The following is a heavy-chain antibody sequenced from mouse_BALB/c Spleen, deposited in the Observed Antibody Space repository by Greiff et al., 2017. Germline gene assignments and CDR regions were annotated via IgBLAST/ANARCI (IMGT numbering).Heavy chain of an antibody. Sequence: VQLKESGPSLVQPSQSLSITCTVSGFSLTSYGVHWVRQSPGKGLEWLGVIWRGGSTDYNAAFMSRLSITKDNSKSQVFFKMNSLQADDTAIYYCAKKGGNYGSSGAMDYWGQGTSVTVSS. CDR1: GFSLTSYG. D-gene: IGHD1-1*01. CDR3: AKKGGNYGSSGAMDY. CDR2: IWRGGST. J-gene: IGHJ4*01. V-gene: IGHV2-5-1*01.